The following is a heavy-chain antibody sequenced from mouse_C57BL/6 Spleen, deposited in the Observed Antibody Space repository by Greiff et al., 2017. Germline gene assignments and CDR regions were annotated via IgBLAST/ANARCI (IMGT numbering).Heavy chain of an antibody. Sequence: QVQLQQSGAELVRPGASVTLSCKASGYTFTDYEMHWVKQTPVHGLEWIGAIDPETGGTAYNQKFKGKAILTADKSSSTAYMELRSLTSEDSAVYYCTRRVSSYDYYAMDYWGQGTSVTVSS. CDR2: IDPETGGT. CDR3: TRRVSSYDYYAMDY. J-gene: IGHJ4*01. V-gene: IGHV1-15*01. D-gene: IGHD1-1*01. CDR1: GYTFTDYE.